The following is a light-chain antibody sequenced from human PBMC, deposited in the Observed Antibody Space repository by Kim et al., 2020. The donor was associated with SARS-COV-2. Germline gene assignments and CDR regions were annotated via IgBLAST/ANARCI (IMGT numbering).Light chain of an antibody. CDR1: SSNSGSKT. J-gene: IGLJ2*01. CDR2: SNN. V-gene: IGLV1-44*01. CDR3: AAWDDSLNGVV. Sequence: GHRGTISCYGRSSNSGSKTVNWYQQLPGTAPKALIYSNNQRPSGVPDRFSGYKSGTSASLAISGLQSEDEADYYCAAWDDSLNGVVFGGGTQLTVL.